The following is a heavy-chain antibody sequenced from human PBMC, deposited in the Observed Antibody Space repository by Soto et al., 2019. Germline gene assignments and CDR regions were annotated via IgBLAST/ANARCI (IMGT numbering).Heavy chain of an antibody. J-gene: IGHJ4*02. CDR1: GGTFSSYA. Sequence: SVKVSCKASGGTFSSYAISWVRQAPGQGLEWMGGIIPIFGTANYAQKFQGRVTITADESTSTAYMELSSLKIEDTAVYYCTRDRSGDGYVNLDYWGQGTLVTVSS. V-gene: IGHV1-69*13. CDR2: IIPIFGTA. D-gene: IGHD5-12*01. CDR3: TRDRSGDGYVNLDY.